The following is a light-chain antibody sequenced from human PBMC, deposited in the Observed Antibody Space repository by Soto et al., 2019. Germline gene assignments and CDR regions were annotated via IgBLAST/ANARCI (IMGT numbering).Light chain of an antibody. CDR3: QQYGRSPPFA. Sequence: EIVLTQSPATLSLSPGERATLSCRASQSVSSYLAWYQQKPGQAPRLLIYGASTRATGIPDRFSGSGSGTDFTLTISRLEPEDFAVYFCQQYGRSPPFAFGQGTKVEIK. CDR2: GAS. J-gene: IGKJ2*01. CDR1: QSVSSY. V-gene: IGKV3-20*01.